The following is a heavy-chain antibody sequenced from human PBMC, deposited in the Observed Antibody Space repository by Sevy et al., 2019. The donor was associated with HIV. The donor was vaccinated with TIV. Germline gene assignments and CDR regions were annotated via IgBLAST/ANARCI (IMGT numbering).Heavy chain of an antibody. V-gene: IGHV4-59*01. CDR1: GGSISSYY. J-gene: IGHJ4*02. CDR2: IYCSGST. D-gene: IGHD1-26*01. Sequence: SETLSLTCTVSGGSISSYYWSWIRQPPGKGLEWIGYIYCSGSTNSNPSLKSRVTISVDTSKNQFSLKLSSVTAADSAVYYCARGNRYGGSPVVDYWGQGTLVTVSS. CDR3: ARGNRYGGSPVVDY.